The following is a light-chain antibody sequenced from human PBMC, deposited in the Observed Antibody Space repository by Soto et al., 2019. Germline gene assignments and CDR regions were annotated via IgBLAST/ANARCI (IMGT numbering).Light chain of an antibody. J-gene: IGKJ1*01. V-gene: IGKV3-20*01. CDR2: AAS. CDR3: QQYNNWPKT. Sequence: EIVLTQSPGTLSLSPGERATLSCRASQTVSSSLLAWYQQTPGQAPRPLIYAASSRATGIPDRFSGSGSGTEFTLTISSLQSEDFAVYYCQQYNNWPKTFGQGTKVDIK. CDR1: QTVSSSL.